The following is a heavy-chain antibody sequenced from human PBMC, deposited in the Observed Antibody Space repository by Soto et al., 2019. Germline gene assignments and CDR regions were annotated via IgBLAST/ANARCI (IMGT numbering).Heavy chain of an antibody. CDR1: GFTFSNAW. Sequence: PGGSLRLSCAAPGFTFSNAWMSWVRQAPGKGLEWVGRIKSKTDGGTTDYAAPVKGRFTISRDDSKNTLYLQMNSLKTEDTAVYYCTASTYYYDSSGYYWGQGTLVTVSS. V-gene: IGHV3-15*01. CDR2: IKSKTDGGTT. D-gene: IGHD3-22*01. J-gene: IGHJ4*02. CDR3: TASTYYYDSSGYY.